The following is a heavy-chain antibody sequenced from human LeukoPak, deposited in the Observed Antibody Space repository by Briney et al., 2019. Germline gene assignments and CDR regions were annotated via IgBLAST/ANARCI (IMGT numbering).Heavy chain of an antibody. D-gene: IGHD4-17*01. V-gene: IGHV4-59*01. CDR1: GVSISSFY. Sequence: PSETLSLTCTVSGVSISSFYWSWIRQPPGKGLEYIGYIYSSGSTNYNPSLKSRVTISLDTSKNQFSLKLNSVTATDTAVYFCVRDPVNYFDYWGQGTLVTVSS. J-gene: IGHJ4*02. CDR3: VRDPVNYFDY. CDR2: IYSSGST.